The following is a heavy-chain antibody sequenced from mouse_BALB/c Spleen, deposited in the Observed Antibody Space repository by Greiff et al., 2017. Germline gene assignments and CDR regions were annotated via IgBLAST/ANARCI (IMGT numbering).Heavy chain of an antibody. CDR2: ISNGGGST. D-gene: IGHD1-1*01. V-gene: IGHV5-12-2*01. J-gene: IGHJ2*01. CDR1: GFTFSSYT. Sequence: EVHLVESGGGLVQPGGSLKLSCAASGFTFSSYTMSWVRQTPEKRLEWVAYISNGGGSTYYPDTVKGRFTISRDNAKNTLCLQMSSLKSEDTAMYYCARQYYGSSFDDWGQGTTLTVSS. CDR3: ARQYYGSSFDD.